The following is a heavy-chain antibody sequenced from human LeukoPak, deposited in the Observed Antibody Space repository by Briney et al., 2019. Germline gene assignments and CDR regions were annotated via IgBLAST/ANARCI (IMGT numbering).Heavy chain of an antibody. CDR2: MSPNSGNT. D-gene: IGHD3-9*01. Sequence: ASVKVSCKASGYTFTSYDINWVRQATGQGLEWMGWMSPNSGNTGYAQKFQGRVTMTRNTSISTAYMELSSLRSEDTAVYYCAVLRYFDGGDWFDPWGQGTLVTVSS. CDR1: GYTFTSYD. J-gene: IGHJ5*02. CDR3: AVLRYFDGGDWFDP. V-gene: IGHV1-8*01.